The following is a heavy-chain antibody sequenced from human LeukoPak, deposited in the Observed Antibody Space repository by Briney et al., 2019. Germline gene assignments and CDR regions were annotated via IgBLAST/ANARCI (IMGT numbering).Heavy chain of an antibody. Sequence: GASVKVSCKASGYTFTSYGISWVRQAPGQGLEWMGWISAYNGNTNYAQKLQGRVTMTTDTSTSTAYMELRSLRSDDTAVYYCARIRIEMATICPFDYWGQGTQVTVSS. CDR2: ISAYNGNT. V-gene: IGHV1-18*01. CDR3: ARIRIEMATICPFDY. CDR1: GYTFTSYG. J-gene: IGHJ4*02. D-gene: IGHD5-24*01.